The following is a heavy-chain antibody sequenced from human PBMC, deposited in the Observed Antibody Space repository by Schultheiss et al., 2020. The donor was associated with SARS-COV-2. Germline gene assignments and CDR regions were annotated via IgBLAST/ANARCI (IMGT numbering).Heavy chain of an antibody. CDR3: ASLRGVYSYGLLHYYYYYGMDV. D-gene: IGHD5-18*01. CDR1: GFTFSSYG. Sequence: GESLKISCAASGFTFSSYGMHWVRQAPGKGLEWVAVISYDGSNKYYADSVKGRFTISRDNSKNTLYLQMNSLRAEDTAVYYCASLRGVYSYGLLHYYYYYGMDVWGQGTTVTVSS. J-gene: IGHJ6*02. CDR2: ISYDGSNK. V-gene: IGHV3-30*03.